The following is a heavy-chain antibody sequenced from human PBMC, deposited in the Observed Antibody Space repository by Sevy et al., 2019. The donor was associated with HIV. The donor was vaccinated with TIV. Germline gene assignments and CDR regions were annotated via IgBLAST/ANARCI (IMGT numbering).Heavy chain of an antibody. CDR2: ISYDGSNK. V-gene: IGHV3-30*07. J-gene: IGHJ4*02. D-gene: IGHD6-19*01. CDR1: GFTFATYA. Sequence: GGSLRLSCAASGFTFATYAIHWVRQAPGKGLEWVAVISYDGSNKHYTDSVKGRFTISRDNSRNTLYLQMNSLRTEDMAVYYCARGGEWLAPIYDYWGQGTLVTVS. CDR3: ARGGEWLAPIYDY.